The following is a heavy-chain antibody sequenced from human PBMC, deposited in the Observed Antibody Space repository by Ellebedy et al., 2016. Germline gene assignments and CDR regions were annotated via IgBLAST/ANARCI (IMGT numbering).Heavy chain of an antibody. CDR2: IYSGGST. Sequence: GESLKISCAASGFTVSSNYMSWVRQAPGKGLEWVSVIYSGGSTYYADSVKGRFTISRDNSKNTLYLQMNSLRAEDTAVYYCASSGTTVTDYYYYGMDVWGQGTTVTVSS. CDR3: ASSGTTVTDYYYYGMDV. J-gene: IGHJ6*02. D-gene: IGHD4-17*01. V-gene: IGHV3-66*01. CDR1: GFTVSSNY.